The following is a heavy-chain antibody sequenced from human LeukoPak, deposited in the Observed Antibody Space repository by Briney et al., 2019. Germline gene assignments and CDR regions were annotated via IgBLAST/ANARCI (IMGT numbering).Heavy chain of an antibody. J-gene: IGHJ4*02. D-gene: IGHD6-19*01. CDR2: ITATGDTA. CDR3: ARSSSIAVADPFDH. CDR1: GFTFTKCA. Sequence: GGSLRLSCVASGFTFTKCAMSWIRQAPGKGLEWVAIITATGDTAYYADSVKGRFTISRDNSRNTVYMQMDSLRAEDTAVYYCARSSSIAVADPFDHWGQGSLVTVSS. V-gene: IGHV3-23*01.